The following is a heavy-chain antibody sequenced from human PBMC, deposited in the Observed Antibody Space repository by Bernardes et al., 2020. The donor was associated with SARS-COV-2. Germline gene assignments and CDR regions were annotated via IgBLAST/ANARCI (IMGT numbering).Heavy chain of an antibody. J-gene: IGHJ4*02. V-gene: IGHV2-70*17. CDR1: GFSLSSNGMC. Sequence: SGPTLVKLTQTLTLTCAFSGFSLSSNGMCVGWIRQPPGRALEWLARIDWDDDKFYSPSLKTRLTISKDTSKEQVVLTMTNMHPIDTATYYCARMPEVGGGLGGYFDYWGQGTPVTVS. D-gene: IGHD1-26*01. CDR2: IDWDDDK. CDR3: ARMPEVGGGLGGYFDY.